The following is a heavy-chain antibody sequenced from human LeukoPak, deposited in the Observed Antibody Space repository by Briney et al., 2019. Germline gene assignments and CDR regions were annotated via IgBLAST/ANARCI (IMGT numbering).Heavy chain of an antibody. Sequence: GRSLRLSCAASGFTFDDYAMHWVRQAPGKGLEWVSGISWNSGSIGYADSVKGRFTIPRDNAKNSLYLQMNSLRAEDTAVYYCARGPPTYYYDSSGYWVPRPLGAFDIWGQGTMVTVSS. D-gene: IGHD3-22*01. V-gene: IGHV3-9*01. J-gene: IGHJ3*02. CDR2: ISWNSGSI. CDR3: ARGPPTYYYDSSGYWVPRPLGAFDI. CDR1: GFTFDDYA.